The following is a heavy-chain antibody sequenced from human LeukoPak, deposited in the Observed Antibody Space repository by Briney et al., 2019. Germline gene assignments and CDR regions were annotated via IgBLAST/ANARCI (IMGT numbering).Heavy chain of an antibody. CDR2: IIPILGIA. V-gene: IGHV1-69*04. D-gene: IGHD3-10*01. J-gene: IGHJ5*02. Sequence: GSSVKVSFKSSGGTFSIYAISWVRQAPGQGLEWMGRIIPILGIANYAQKFQGRVTITADKSTSTAYMELSSLRSEDTAVYYCARDRSEGYYGSGSYFNWFDPWGQGTLVTVTS. CDR3: ARDRSEGYYGSGSYFNWFDP. CDR1: GGTFSIYA.